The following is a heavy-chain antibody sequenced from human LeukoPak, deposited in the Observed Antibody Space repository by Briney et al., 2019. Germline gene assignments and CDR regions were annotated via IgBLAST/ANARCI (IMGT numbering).Heavy chain of an antibody. D-gene: IGHD4-17*01. J-gene: IGHJ5*02. CDR1: GFTFSIYA. V-gene: IGHV3-23*01. CDR3: ARVPNYGDYVS. Sequence: GGSLRLSCAASGFTFSIYAMSWVPQAPGKRLEWVSVISGSGDSTYYADSVKGRLTISRDNSKNTLYLQMKSLRAEDTAVYYCARVPNYGDYVSWGQGTLVTVSS. CDR2: ISGSGDST.